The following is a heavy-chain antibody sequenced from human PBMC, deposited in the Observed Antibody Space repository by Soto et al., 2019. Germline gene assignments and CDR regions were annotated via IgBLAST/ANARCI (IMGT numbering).Heavy chain of an antibody. CDR2: IYYSGST. Sequence: SETLSLTCTVSGGSISSSSYYWGWIRQPPGKGLEWIGSIYYSGSTYYNPSLKSRVTITVDTSKNQLSLKLSPVTAADTAVYYCARQQLGYCSSTSCYVRGVTPMDWFDPWGQGTLVTVSS. CDR1: GGSISSSSYY. CDR3: ARQQLGYCSSTSCYVRGVTPMDWFDP. D-gene: IGHD2-2*01. V-gene: IGHV4-39*01. J-gene: IGHJ5*02.